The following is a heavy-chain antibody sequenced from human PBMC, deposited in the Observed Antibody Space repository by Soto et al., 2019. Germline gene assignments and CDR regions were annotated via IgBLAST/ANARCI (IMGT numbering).Heavy chain of an antibody. D-gene: IGHD3-3*01. V-gene: IGHV1-18*01. CDR3: ARVLRSLEWLLPPDCYYCMDV. CDR1: GYTFTSYG. J-gene: IGHJ6*03. Sequence: QVQLVQSGAEVKKPGASVKVSCKASGYTFTSYGISWVRQAPGQGLERMGWISAYNGNTNYAQKLQGRVTMTTDTSGSTSYMELRSLRSGDTAVYYCARVLRSLEWLLPPDCYYCMDVWGKGTTVTVSS. CDR2: ISAYNGNT.